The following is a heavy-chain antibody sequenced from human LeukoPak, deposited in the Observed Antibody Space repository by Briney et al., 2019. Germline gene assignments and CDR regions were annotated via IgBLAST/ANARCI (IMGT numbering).Heavy chain of an antibody. D-gene: IGHD3-22*01. V-gene: IGHV3-21*01. CDR3: AREAYDSSGVDY. CDR1: GFTFSSYS. CDR2: ISSSSSYI. J-gene: IGHJ4*02. Sequence: NPGGSLRLSCAASGFTFSSYSMNWVRQAPGKGLEWVSSISSSSSYIYYADSVKGRFTISRDNAKNSLYLQMNSLRAEDTAVYYCAREAYDSSGVDYWGQGTLVTVSS.